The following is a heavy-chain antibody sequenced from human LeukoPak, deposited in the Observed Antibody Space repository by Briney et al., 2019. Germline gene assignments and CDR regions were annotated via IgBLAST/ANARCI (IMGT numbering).Heavy chain of an antibody. CDR2: INHEGNT. CDR3: ASARFDS. V-gene: IGHV4-34*01. Sequence: SETLSLTCAVHGGSLSANYWTWIRQPPGKGLEWDGEINHEGNTNYNPSLKRRVTVSIDTTKNQFSLKLTSVTATDTAVYYCASARFDSWGQGTLVTVSS. CDR1: GGSLSANY. J-gene: IGHJ4*02.